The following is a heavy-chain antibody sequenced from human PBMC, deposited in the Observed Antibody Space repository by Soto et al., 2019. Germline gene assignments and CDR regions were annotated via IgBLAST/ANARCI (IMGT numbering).Heavy chain of an antibody. Sequence: LRLSCAASGFTFDDYAMHWVRQAPGKGLEWVSGISWNSGSIGYADSVKGRFTISRDNAKNSLYLQMNSLRAEDTALYYCAKDNSLGYYGSGSYPDYWGQGTLVTVSS. CDR2: ISWNSGSI. CDR3: AKDNSLGYYGSGSYPDY. J-gene: IGHJ4*02. D-gene: IGHD3-10*01. CDR1: GFTFDDYA. V-gene: IGHV3-9*01.